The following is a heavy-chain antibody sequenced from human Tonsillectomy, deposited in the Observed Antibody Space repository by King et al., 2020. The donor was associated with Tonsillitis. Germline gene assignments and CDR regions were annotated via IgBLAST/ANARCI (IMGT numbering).Heavy chain of an antibody. D-gene: IGHD2/OR15-2a*01. CDR2: INQDGSEK. CDR1: GFTFGTYW. J-gene: IGHJ4*02. V-gene: IGHV3-7*03. CDR3: ARASTMYFDY. Sequence: VQLVESGGNLVQPGGSLRLSCAASGFTFGTYWMTWVRQAPGKGLEWVANINQDGSEKYYVDSVKGRFTIPRDNAKNSLYLQMNSLRAEDTAVYYCARASTMYFDYWGQGTLVTVSS.